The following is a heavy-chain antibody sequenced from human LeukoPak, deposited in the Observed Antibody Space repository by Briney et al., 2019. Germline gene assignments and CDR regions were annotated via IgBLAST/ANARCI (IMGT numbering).Heavy chain of an antibody. J-gene: IGHJ3*02. D-gene: IGHD2-8*01. CDR3: ARVAPDCTNGVCYTRGAFDI. CDR2: MNPNSGNT. CDR1: GYTFTSYD. V-gene: IGHV1-8*01. Sequence: ASVKVSCKASGYTFTSYDINWVRQATGQGLEWMGWMNPNSGNTGYAQKFQGRVTMTRNTSISTAYMELSSLRSEDTAAYYCARVAPDCTNGVCYTRGAFDIWGQGTMVTVSS.